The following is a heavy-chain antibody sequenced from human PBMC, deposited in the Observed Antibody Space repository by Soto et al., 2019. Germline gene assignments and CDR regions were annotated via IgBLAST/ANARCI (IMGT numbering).Heavy chain of an antibody. J-gene: IGHJ4*02. CDR2: ISGSGGRS. V-gene: IGHV3-23*04. D-gene: IGHD6-13*01. CDR1: GFTFSNYA. Sequence: EVQLVDSGGGLVQPGGSLRLSCAASGFTFSNYAMNWVRQAPGKGLEWVSGISGSGGRSYYADSVKGRFTISRDNSKSTLYLKMNRLIAEDTAVYCCAKAYVGWSIEQPYYFDYWGQGTLVTVSS. CDR3: AKAYVGWSIEQPYYFDY.